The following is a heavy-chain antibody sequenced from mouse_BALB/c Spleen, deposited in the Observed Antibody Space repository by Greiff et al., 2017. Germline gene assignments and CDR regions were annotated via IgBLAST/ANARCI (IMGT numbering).Heavy chain of an antibody. CDR2: ISYSGST. J-gene: IGHJ3*01. CDR1: GYSITSDYA. CDR3: ARYYRYDDCFAY. V-gene: IGHV3-2*02. D-gene: IGHD2-14*01. Sequence: EVQLQQSGPGLVKPSQSLSLTCTVTGYSITSDYAWNWIRQFPGNKLEWMGYISYSGSTSYNPSLKSRISITRDTSKNQFFLQLNSVTTEDTATYYCARYYRYDDCFAYWGQGTLVTVSA.